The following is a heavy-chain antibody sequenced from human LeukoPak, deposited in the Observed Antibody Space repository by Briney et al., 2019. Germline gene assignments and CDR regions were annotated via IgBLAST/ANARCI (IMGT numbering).Heavy chain of an antibody. V-gene: IGHV3-7*01. J-gene: IGHJ6*03. CDR3: ARVFVTWIAARYYYYYYMDV. CDR1: GFTFSSYW. Sequence: GGSLRLSCAASGFTFSSYWMSWVRQAPGKGLEWVANIKQDGSEKYYVDSVKGRVTISRDNAKNSLYMQMNSLRAQDTAVYYCARVFVTWIAARYYYYYYMDVWGKGTTVTVSS. D-gene: IGHD6-6*01. CDR2: IKQDGSEK.